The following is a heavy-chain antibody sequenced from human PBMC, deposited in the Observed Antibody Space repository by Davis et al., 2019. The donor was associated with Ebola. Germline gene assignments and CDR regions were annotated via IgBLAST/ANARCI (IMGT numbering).Heavy chain of an antibody. Sequence: SGPTLVKPTQTLTLTCTFSGFSLSTSGVGVGWIRQPPGKALEWLALIYWDDDKRCSPSLKSRLTITKDTSKNQVVLTMTNMDPVDTATYYCARTPYGDLVPHFDYWGQGTLVTVSS. J-gene: IGHJ4*02. V-gene: IGHV2-5*02. CDR3: ARTPYGDLVPHFDY. D-gene: IGHD4-17*01. CDR2: IYWDDDK. CDR1: GFSLSTSGVG.